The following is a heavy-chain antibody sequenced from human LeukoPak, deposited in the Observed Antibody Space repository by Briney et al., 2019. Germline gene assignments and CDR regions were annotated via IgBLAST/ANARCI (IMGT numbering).Heavy chain of an antibody. V-gene: IGHV3-21*01. CDR1: TSSVGSNF. Sequence: GGSLRLSCAESTSSVGSNFMSWVRQAPGKGLEWVSSISSSSSYIYYADSVKGRFTISRDNAKNSLYLQMNSLRAEDTAVYYCARDLHGMVTMVRGVSDYWGQGTLVTVSS. J-gene: IGHJ4*02. CDR3: ARDLHGMVTMVRGVSDY. D-gene: IGHD3-10*01. CDR2: ISSSSSYI.